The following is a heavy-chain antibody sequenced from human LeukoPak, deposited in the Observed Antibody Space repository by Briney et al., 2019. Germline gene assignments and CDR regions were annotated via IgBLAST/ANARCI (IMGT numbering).Heavy chain of an antibody. D-gene: IGHD4-11*01. J-gene: IGHJ4*02. CDR3: ARTGQCDC. CDR1: GFTFSSYA. V-gene: IGHV3-23*01. CDR2: ISGSGGST. Sequence: PGGTLRLSCAASGFTFSSYAMSWVRHAPGKGLEWVSTISGSGGSTYYADSVKGRFTISRDNSKNTLYLQMNSLRAEDTGIYYCARTGQCDCWGKGTLVTVSS.